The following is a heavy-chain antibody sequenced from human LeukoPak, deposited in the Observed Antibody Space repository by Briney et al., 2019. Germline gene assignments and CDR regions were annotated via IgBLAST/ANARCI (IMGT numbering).Heavy chain of an antibody. Sequence: QSGGSLRLSCAASGFTFSSYGMNWVRQAPGKGLEWVSYISGSGTTKYYGDSVKGRFTISRDNAKNSLYLQMNSLKDEDTAVYYCAKSATRTVSHIAYWGQGTLVIVSS. CDR2: ISGSGTTK. CDR3: AKSATRTVSHIAY. CDR1: GFTFSSYG. D-gene: IGHD4-17*01. V-gene: IGHV3-48*02. J-gene: IGHJ4*02.